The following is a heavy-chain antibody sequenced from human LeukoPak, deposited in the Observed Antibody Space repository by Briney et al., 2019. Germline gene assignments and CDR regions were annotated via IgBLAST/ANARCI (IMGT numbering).Heavy chain of an antibody. Sequence: GGSLRLSCAAYGFTFSSYVMSWVRQAPGKGLEWVSAISGSGGSTYYADSVKGRLTISRDNSENTLYLQMNSLRAEDTAVYYCAKGLPGSGYYYFDYWGQGTLVTVSS. D-gene: IGHD3-3*01. V-gene: IGHV3-23*01. CDR3: AKGLPGSGYYYFDY. J-gene: IGHJ4*02. CDR1: GFTFSSYV. CDR2: ISGSGGST.